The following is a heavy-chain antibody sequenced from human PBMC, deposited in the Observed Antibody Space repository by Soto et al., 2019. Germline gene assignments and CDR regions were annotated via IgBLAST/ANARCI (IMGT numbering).Heavy chain of an antibody. CDR2: IFSGGET. D-gene: IGHD3-10*01. V-gene: IGHV3-53*02. Sequence: EVQLVETGGGLIQPGGSLRLSCAASGFTVSNKYMSWVRQAPGKGLEWISVIFSGGETYYAHSVKGRFTISRDNSKNTLYLQMSSLRADDTAMYYCARGGSGYYYGLDVWGQGTTVTVSS. CDR1: GFTVSNKY. J-gene: IGHJ6*02. CDR3: ARGGSGYYYGLDV.